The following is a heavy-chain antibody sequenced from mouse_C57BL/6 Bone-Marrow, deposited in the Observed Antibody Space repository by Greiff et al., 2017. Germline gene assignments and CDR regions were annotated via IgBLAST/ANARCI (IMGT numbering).Heavy chain of an antibody. D-gene: IGHD1-1*01. Sequence: EVMLQQSGAELVRPGASVKLSCTASGFNIKDDYMHWVKQRPEQGLEWIGWIDPENGDTEYASKFQGKATITADTSSNTAYLQLSSLTSEDTAVYYCTTGDYYGSRGYWGQGTTLTVSS. CDR1: GFNIKDDY. CDR3: TTGDYYGSRGY. CDR2: IDPENGDT. J-gene: IGHJ2*01. V-gene: IGHV14-4*01.